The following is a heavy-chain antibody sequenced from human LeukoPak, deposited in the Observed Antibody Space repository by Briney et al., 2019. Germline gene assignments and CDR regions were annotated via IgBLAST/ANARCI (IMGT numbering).Heavy chain of an antibody. Sequence: GRSLRLSCAASGFTFSSYAMSWVRQAPGKGPEWVSAISGSGGSTYYADSVKGRFTISRDNSKNTLYLQMNSLRAEDTAVYYCAKVVDRITILDYWGQGTLVTVSP. CDR1: GFTFSSYA. CDR3: AKVVDRITILDY. D-gene: IGHD3-3*01. J-gene: IGHJ4*02. V-gene: IGHV3-23*01. CDR2: ISGSGGST.